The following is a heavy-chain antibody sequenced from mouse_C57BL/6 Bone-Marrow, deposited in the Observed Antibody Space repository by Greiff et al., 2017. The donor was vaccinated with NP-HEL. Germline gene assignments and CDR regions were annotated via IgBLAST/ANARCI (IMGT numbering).Heavy chain of an antibody. Sequence: VKLQESGAELARPGASVKLSCKASGYTFTSYGISWVKQRTGQGLEWIGEIYPRSGNTYYNEKFKGKATLTADKSSSTAYMELRSLTSEDSAVYFCARGSTMVTTSAYWGQGTLVTVSA. CDR2: IYPRSGNT. D-gene: IGHD2-2*01. CDR3: ARGSTMVTTSAY. V-gene: IGHV1-81*01. CDR1: GYTFTSYG. J-gene: IGHJ3*01.